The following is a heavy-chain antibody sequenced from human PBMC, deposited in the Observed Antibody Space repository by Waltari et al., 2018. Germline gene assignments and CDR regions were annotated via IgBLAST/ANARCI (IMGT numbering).Heavy chain of an antibody. D-gene: IGHD4-17*01. CDR3: ASTGPSYDYGDYGWDP. V-gene: IGHV3-7*01. CDR1: GFTFSSYW. Sequence: EVQLVESGGGLVQPGGSLRLSCAASGFTFSSYWMRWVRQAPGKGLEWVAKIKQDGSEKYYGDSVKGRFTISRDNAKNSLYLQMNSLRAEDTAVYYCASTGPSYDYGDYGWDPWGQGTLVTVSS. CDR2: IKQDGSEK. J-gene: IGHJ5*02.